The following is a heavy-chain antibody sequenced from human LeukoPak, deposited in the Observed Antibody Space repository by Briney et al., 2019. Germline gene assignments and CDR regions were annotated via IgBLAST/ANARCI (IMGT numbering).Heavy chain of an antibody. J-gene: IGHJ4*02. CDR3: ARAYDYVWGSYRPFDY. CDR1: GYTFTSYY. CDR2: INPSGGST. D-gene: IGHD3-16*02. V-gene: IGHV1-46*01. Sequence: ASVKVSCEASGYTFTSYYMHWVRQAPGQGLEWMGIINPSGGSTSYAQKFQGRVTMTRDTSTSTVYMELSSLRSEDTAVYYCARAYDYVWGSYRPFDYWGQGTLVTVSS.